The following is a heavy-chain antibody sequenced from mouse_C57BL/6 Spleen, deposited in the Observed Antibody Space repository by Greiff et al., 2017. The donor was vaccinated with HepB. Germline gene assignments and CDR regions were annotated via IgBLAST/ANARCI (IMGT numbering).Heavy chain of an antibody. D-gene: IGHD6-1*01. J-gene: IGHJ4*01. Sequence: EVMLVESGGGLVKPGGSLKLSCAASGFTFSSYAMSWVRQTPEKRLEWVATISDGGSYTYYPDNVKGRFTISRDNAKNNLYLQMSHLKSEDTAMYYCARSSYDYYAMDYWGQGTSVTVSS. CDR2: ISDGGSYT. V-gene: IGHV5-4*03. CDR3: ARSSYDYYAMDY. CDR1: GFTFSSYA.